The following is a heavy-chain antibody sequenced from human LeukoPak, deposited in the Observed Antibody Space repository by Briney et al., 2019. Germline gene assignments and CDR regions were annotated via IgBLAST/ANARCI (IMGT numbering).Heavy chain of an antibody. CDR1: GFTVSSNY. V-gene: IGHV3-66*02. CDR2: IYSGGST. D-gene: IGHD5-18*01. J-gene: IGHJ3*02. CDR3: ARFILGGYSYGDDAFDI. Sequence: GGSLRLSCAASGFTVSSNYMSWVRQAPGKGLEGVSAIYSGGSTYYADSVKGRFTISRDNSKNTLYLQMNSLRAEDTAVYYCARFILGGYSYGDDAFDIWGQGTMVTVSS.